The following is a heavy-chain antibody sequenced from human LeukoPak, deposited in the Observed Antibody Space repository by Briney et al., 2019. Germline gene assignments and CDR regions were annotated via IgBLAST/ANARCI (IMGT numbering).Heavy chain of an antibody. D-gene: IGHD3-22*01. CDR3: VRESEYYFDHSASFDY. J-gene: IGHJ4*02. Sequence: GGSLRLSCAASGFTFTAYLIHWIRQAPGKGLEWVAVMSSDGNAMFYADSVKGRFTISRDNSKNTLYLQMNSLRAEDTAVYYCVRESEYYFDHSASFDYWGQGTLVTVSS. V-gene: IGHV3-30-3*01. CDR2: MSSDGNAM. CDR1: GFTFTAYL.